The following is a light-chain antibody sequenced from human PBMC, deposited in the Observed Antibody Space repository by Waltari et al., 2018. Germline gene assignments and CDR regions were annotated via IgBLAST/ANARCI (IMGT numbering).Light chain of an antibody. Sequence: IGLTQSPAPLSLSPGGSATLSCRASKRGSSYLAWYQQKRGQPPRLLIYGASNRATDIPARFSGSGSGTDFTLTISSLEPEDFAVYYCQQRLGTFGPGTKVEI. V-gene: IGKV3-11*01. CDR3: QQRLGT. CDR2: GAS. CDR1: KRGSSY. J-gene: IGKJ3*01.